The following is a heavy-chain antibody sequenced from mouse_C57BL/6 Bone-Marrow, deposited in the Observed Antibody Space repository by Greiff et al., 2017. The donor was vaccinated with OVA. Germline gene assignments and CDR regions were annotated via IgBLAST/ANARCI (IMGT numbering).Heavy chain of an antibody. CDR3: ASFTGYFDV. V-gene: IGHV7-3*01. Sequence: EVQLVESGGGLVQPGGSLSLSCAASGFTFTDYYMSWVRQPPGKALEWLGFIRNKANGYTTEYSASVKGRFTISRDNSQSILYLQMNALRAEDSATYYWASFTGYFDVWGTGTTVTVSS. CDR2: IRNKANGYTT. J-gene: IGHJ1*03. CDR1: GFTFTDYY.